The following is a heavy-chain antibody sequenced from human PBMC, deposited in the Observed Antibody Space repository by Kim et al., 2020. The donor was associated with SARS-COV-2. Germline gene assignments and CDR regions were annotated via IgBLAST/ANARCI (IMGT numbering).Heavy chain of an antibody. CDR3: VREPAN. CDR2: SGGSSM. V-gene: IGHV3-11*01. J-gene: IGHJ4*02. Sequence: SGGSSMRNADSVNARLSISRDNAKKSLSLQMNSLTPEDTAVYYCVREPANWGQGTLVTVSS.